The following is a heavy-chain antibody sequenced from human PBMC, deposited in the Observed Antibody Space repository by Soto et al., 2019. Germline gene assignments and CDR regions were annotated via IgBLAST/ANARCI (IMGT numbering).Heavy chain of an antibody. CDR1: GFSLTTNGVG. Sequence: QITLKESGPTLVKPTQTLTLTCTFSGFSLTTNGVGVGWIRQPPGKALEWLALIYWDDDKWYSPSLKSRLTITKDTSKNHVVLTMNNMDPVDTATYYCAHNADYYGPAFDYWGQGTLVTVSS. J-gene: IGHJ4*02. D-gene: IGHD3-10*01. CDR3: AHNADYYGPAFDY. V-gene: IGHV2-5*02. CDR2: IYWDDDK.